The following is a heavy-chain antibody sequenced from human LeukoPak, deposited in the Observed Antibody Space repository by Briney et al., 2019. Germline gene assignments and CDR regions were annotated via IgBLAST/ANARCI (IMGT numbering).Heavy chain of an antibody. Sequence: SVKVSCKASGGTFSSYATSWVRQAPGQGLEWMGGIIPIFGTANYAQKFQGRVAITADKSTSTAYMELSSLRSEDTAVYYCARNRGFGAYYYYGMDVWGKGTTVTVSS. CDR1: GGTFSSYA. V-gene: IGHV1-69*06. CDR2: IIPIFGTA. D-gene: IGHD5-12*01. J-gene: IGHJ6*04. CDR3: ARNRGFGAYYYYGMDV.